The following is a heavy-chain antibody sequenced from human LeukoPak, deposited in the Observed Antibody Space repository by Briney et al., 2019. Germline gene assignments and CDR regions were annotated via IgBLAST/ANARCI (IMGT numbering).Heavy chain of an antibody. CDR3: ARLISGPHYYDSSGYYYE. J-gene: IGHJ4*02. V-gene: IGHV5-51*01. D-gene: IGHD3-22*01. CDR2: IYPGDSDT. CDR1: GYSFTSYW. Sequence: GESLKISCKGSGYSFTSYWIGWVRQMPGKGLEWMGIIYPGDSDTRYSPSFQGQVTISADKSISTAYLQWSSLKASDTAMYYCARLISGPHYYDSSGYYYEWGQGTLVTVSS.